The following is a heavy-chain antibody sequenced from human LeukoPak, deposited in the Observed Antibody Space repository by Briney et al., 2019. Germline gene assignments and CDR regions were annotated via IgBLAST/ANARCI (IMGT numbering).Heavy chain of an antibody. CDR1: GYSFTSYW. D-gene: IGHD3-22*01. CDR2: IYPGDSET. CDR3: ARSSTFGNYYYDSSGPLDY. V-gene: IGHV5-51*01. J-gene: IGHJ4*02. Sequence: GESLKISCKGSGYSFTSYWIGWVRQMPGKGLEWMGIIYPGDSETRYSPSFQGQVTISADKSISTAYLQWSSLKASDTAMYYCARSSTFGNYYYDSSGPLDYWGQGTLVTVSS.